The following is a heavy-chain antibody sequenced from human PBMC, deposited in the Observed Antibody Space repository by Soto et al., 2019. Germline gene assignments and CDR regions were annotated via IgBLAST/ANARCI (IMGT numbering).Heavy chain of an antibody. Sequence: GGSLRLSCAASGFTFSSYSMNWVRQAPGKGLEWVSSISSISSYIYYADSVKGRFTISRDNAKNSLYLQTNSLRAEDTAVYYCARDWAPRLLIAVAGRGLSYYYYYGMDVWGQGTTVTVSS. J-gene: IGHJ6*02. D-gene: IGHD6-19*01. V-gene: IGHV3-21*01. CDR1: GFTFSSYS. CDR2: ISSISSYI. CDR3: ARDWAPRLLIAVAGRGLSYYYYYGMDV.